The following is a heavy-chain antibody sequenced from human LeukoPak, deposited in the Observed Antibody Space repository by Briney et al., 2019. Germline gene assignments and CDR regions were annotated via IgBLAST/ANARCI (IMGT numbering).Heavy chain of an antibody. CDR3: ARDGGGGYNQIDF. CDR2: ITNSRGTT. J-gene: IGHJ4*02. V-gene: IGHV3-23*01. CDR1: GFTFSDYA. D-gene: IGHD5-24*01. Sequence: GGSLRLSCAASGFTFSDYAMTWVRQAPGKGLEWVSAITNSRGTTYYADSVKGRFTISRDNSKSTLFLQMNSLRAEDTAVYYCARDGGGGYNQIDFWGQGTLVTVSS.